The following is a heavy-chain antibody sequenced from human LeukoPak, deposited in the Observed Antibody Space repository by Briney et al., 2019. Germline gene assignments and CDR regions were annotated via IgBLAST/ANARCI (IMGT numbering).Heavy chain of an antibody. CDR1: GGSFSGYY. V-gene: IGHV4-34*01. Sequence: PSETLSLTCAVYGGSFSGYYWSWIRQPPGKGLEWIGEINHSGSTNYNPSLKSRVIISVDTSKNQFSLKLSSVTAADTAVYYCAGLVGRYSSGLYYYYFDYWGQGTLVTVSS. D-gene: IGHD3-22*01. J-gene: IGHJ4*02. CDR2: INHSGST. CDR3: AGLVGRYSSGLYYYYFDY.